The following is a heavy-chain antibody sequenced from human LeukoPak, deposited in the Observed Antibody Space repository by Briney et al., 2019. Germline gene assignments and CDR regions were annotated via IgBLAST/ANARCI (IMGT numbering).Heavy chain of an antibody. J-gene: IGHJ4*02. CDR3: AKGDYGDCY. CDR1: GFTFSNYA. D-gene: IGHD4-17*01. V-gene: IGHV3-23*01. Sequence: PGGSLRLSCAASGFTFSNYAMAWVRQAPGKGLEWVSSITSSGNRYYADSVKGRFTISRDNSKNTVYMQMTSLGAEDTAVYYCAKGDYGDCYWGQGTLVTVSS. CDR2: ITSSGNR.